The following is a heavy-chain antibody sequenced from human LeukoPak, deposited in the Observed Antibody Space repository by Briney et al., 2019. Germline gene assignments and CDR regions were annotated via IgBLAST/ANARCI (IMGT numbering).Heavy chain of an antibody. D-gene: IGHD6-19*01. CDR2: IYHSGST. J-gene: IGHJ4*02. V-gene: IGHV4-4*02. CDR1: GGSISSNNW. Sequence: PSETLSLTCAVSGGSISSNNWWTWVRQPPGKGLEWIGEIYHSGSTNYNPSLKSRVTISVDKSKNQFSLKLSSVTAADTAVYYCARASSDYSPGVYYFDYWGQGTLVTVSS. CDR3: ARASSDYSPGVYYFDY.